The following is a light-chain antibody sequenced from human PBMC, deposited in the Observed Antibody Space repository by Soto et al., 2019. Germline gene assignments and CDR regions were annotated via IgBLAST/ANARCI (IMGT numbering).Light chain of an antibody. V-gene: IGKV3D-15*01. J-gene: IGKJ4*01. Sequence: EVLMTQSPATLSVSPGERVTLSCRASQSININLAWYQQKPGQAPRVLIYGASSRASGIPDRFSGSGSGTEFPLTNSRLEHDDFAFYFLPQYQNWPPLTFGGGTRVEIK. CDR2: GAS. CDR1: QSININ. CDR3: PQYQNWPPLT.